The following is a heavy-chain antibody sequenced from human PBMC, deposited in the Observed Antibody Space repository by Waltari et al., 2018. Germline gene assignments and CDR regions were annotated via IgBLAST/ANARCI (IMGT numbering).Heavy chain of an antibody. J-gene: IGHJ6*02. CDR3: ARGVAALYYGYGMDV. Sequence: QVQLHQWRAGLLQPAGALSIPGAAEGGSFSGYSWTWIRQPPGKGLEWIGEINHSGSTTNYPPIKSRITITVDKSKNQFSQKLRCGTAADTAVYYYARGVAALYYGYGMDVWGQGTTVTVSS. CDR1: GGSFSGYS. V-gene: IGHV4-34*01. D-gene: IGHD6-6*01. CDR2: INHSGST.